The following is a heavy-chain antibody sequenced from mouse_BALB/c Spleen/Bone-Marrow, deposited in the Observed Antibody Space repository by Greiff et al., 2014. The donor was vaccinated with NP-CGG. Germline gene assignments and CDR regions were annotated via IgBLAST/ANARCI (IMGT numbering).Heavy chain of an antibody. D-gene: IGHD2-3*01. V-gene: IGHV14-3*02. J-gene: IGHJ4*01. CDR2: IDPANGNT. Sequence: EVQLQQSGAELVKPGASVKLSCTASGFNIKDTYMHWVKQRPEQGLEWIGRIDPANGNTKYDPKFQGKATITADTSSNTAYLQLSSLTSEDTAVYYCARGLLQYYYAMDYWDQGTSVTVSS. CDR3: ARGLLQYYYAMDY. CDR1: GFNIKDTY.